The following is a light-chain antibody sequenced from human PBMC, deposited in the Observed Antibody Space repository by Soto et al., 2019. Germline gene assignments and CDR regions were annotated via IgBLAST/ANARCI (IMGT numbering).Light chain of an antibody. J-gene: IGKJ5*01. CDR1: QSVSSY. Sequence: EIVLTQSPATLSLSPGERATLSCRASQSVSSYLAWYQQKPGQAPRLLIYDASNRATGIPARFSGSGSGTDFTLTISSLEPEVFAVYYCQQCSNWPVTFGQGTRLEIK. CDR2: DAS. CDR3: QQCSNWPVT. V-gene: IGKV3-11*01.